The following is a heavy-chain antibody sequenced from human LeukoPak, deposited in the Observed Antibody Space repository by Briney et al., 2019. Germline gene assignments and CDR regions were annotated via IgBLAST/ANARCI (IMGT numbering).Heavy chain of an antibody. D-gene: IGHD6-13*01. CDR2: ISYDGSNK. V-gene: IGHV3-30*04. CDR3: ARGIAADDYYMDV. CDR1: GFTFSSYA. Sequence: PGGSLRLSCAASGFTFSSYAMHRVPPAPGKGLEWVADISYDGSNKYYADSVKGRFTISRDNSKNTLYLQMNSLRAEDTAVYYCARGIAADDYYMDVWGKGTTVTVSS. J-gene: IGHJ6*03.